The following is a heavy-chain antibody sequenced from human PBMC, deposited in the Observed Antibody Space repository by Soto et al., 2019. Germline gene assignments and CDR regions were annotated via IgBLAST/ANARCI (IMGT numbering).Heavy chain of an antibody. CDR1: GFTVGSDY. V-gene: IGHV3-53*01. CDR2: IYSGGNT. Sequence: GGSLRLSCAASGFTVGSDYMSWVRQAPGKGLEWVSVIYSGGNTYYADSVKGRFSISRDYSKNMLYLQMNSLRPEDTAVYYCARDQRTGPTLNYFYYGMDVWGQGTTVTVSS. D-gene: IGHD1-7*01. J-gene: IGHJ6*02. CDR3: ARDQRTGPTLNYFYYGMDV.